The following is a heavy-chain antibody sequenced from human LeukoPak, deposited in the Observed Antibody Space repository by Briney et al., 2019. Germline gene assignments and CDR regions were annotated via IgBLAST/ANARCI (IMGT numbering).Heavy chain of an antibody. Sequence: GGSLRLSCVASGFSFSSYEMNWARQAPGKGLEWVSYISSSGNIIYYADSVKGRFTISRDNAKNSLYLQMNSLRVEDTAVYYCARDRKYTYGYYFDYWGRGALVTVSS. CDR1: GFSFSSYE. D-gene: IGHD5-18*01. CDR2: ISSSGNII. J-gene: IGHJ4*02. V-gene: IGHV3-48*03. CDR3: ARDRKYTYGYYFDY.